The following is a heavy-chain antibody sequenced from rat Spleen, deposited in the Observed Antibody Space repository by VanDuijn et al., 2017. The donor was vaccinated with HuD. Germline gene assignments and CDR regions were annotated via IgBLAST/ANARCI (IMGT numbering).Heavy chain of an antibody. CDR1: GFTFSDYY. V-gene: IGHV5-31*01. J-gene: IGHJ1*01. CDR3: VRLYNNHGYWYFDF. CDR2: ITNTGGSI. Sequence: EVQLVEAGGGLVQPGRSLKLSCATSGFTFSDYYMAWIRQAPGKGLEWVASITNTGGSIYYPDSVMGRFTISRDDGESTLYLQMNSLRSEDTATYYCVRLYNNHGYWYFDFWGPGTMVTVSS. D-gene: IGHD1-5*01.